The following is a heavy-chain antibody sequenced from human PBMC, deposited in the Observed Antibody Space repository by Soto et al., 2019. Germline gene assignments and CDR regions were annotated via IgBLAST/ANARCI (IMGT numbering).Heavy chain of an antibody. V-gene: IGHV3-74*01. D-gene: IGHD3-10*01. CDR3: ARGYYYGSGSYYYYYYYGMDV. J-gene: IGHJ6*02. CDR1: GFTFSSYW. CDR2: INSDGSST. Sequence: GGSLRLSCAASGFTFSSYWMHLVRQAPGKGLVWVSRINSDGSSTSYADSVKGRFTISRDNAKNTLYLQMNSLRAEDTAVYYCARGYYYGSGSYYYYYYYGMDVWGQGTTVTVSS.